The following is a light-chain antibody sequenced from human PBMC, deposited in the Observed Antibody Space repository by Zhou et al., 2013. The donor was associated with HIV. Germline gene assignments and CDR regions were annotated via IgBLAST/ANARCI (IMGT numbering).Light chain of an antibody. J-gene: IGKJ1*01. V-gene: IGKV1-39*01. CDR1: ESITSH. Sequence: DIQLTQSPSSLSASVGDRVTITCRASESITSHLNWFQQKPGKAPNLLIYAASNLQTGVPSRFSGSGSGTDFTLTISSLQPEDFATYYCQQSYSTPWTFGQGTKVEIK. CDR3: QQSYSTPWT. CDR2: AAS.